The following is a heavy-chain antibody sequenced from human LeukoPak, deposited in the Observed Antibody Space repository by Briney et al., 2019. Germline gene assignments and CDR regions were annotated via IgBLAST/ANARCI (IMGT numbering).Heavy chain of an antibody. D-gene: IGHD1-26*01. CDR3: ARDRLGATGHWRIDV. V-gene: IGHV4-4*07. CDR1: GGSFSSYY. CDR2: IYNSGTT. J-gene: IGHJ2*01. Sequence: SETLSLTCTVSGGSFSSYYWTWIRQPAGKGLEWIGRIYNSGTTNYTPSLESRATMSLDTSKHRFSMSLSSVTAADTAVYYCARDRLGATGHWRIDVWGRGTLVTVSS.